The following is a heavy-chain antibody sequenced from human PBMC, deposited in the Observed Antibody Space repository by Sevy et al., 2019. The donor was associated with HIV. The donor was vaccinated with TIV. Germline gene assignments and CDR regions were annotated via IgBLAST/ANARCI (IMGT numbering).Heavy chain of an antibody. J-gene: IGHJ4*02. D-gene: IGHD1-1*01. CDR3: VRAIQLAASY. Sequence: GGSQRLSCEASAINIRDYWMNWVRQAPGKGLEWVANINPDGSKIYYADSVKGRFTISRDYAKNSVFLQMTSLRAEDTAVYYCVRAIQLAASYWGQGILVTVSS. CDR2: INPDGSKI. V-gene: IGHV3-7*02. CDR1: AINIRDYW.